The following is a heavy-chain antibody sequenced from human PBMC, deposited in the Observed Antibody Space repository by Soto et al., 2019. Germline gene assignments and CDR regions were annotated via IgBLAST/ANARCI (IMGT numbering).Heavy chain of an antibody. J-gene: IGHJ4*02. Sequence: EVQLLESGGGLVQPGGSLRLSCADSEFTFSRYAMSWVRQAPGKGLEWVSAISGSGGSTYYADSVKGRFTISRDNSKNTLYLQMNSLRAEDTAVYDCAKSQALIAARLYSFDYWGQGTLVTVSS. CDR2: ISGSGGST. CDR1: EFTFSRYA. D-gene: IGHD6-6*01. CDR3: AKSQALIAARLYSFDY. V-gene: IGHV3-23*01.